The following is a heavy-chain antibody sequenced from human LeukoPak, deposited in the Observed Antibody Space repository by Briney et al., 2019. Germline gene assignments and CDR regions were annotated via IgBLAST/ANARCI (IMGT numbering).Heavy chain of an antibody. V-gene: IGHV5-51*01. Sequence: GESLRISCQASGDTFTNFWSGWVRHMPGKGLEWVAIINPGESQIRYSPSLQGQVTISADKSTTTVYLQWTSLRASDTAIYYSATRLYQLQRMGDWFDPWGQGTLVTVSS. CDR3: ATRLYQLQRMGDWFDP. J-gene: IGHJ5*02. CDR1: GDTFTNFW. CDR2: INPGESQI. D-gene: IGHD2-2*02.